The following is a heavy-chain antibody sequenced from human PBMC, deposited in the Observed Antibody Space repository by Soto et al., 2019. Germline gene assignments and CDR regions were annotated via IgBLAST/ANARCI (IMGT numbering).Heavy chain of an antibody. Sequence: EVQLSESGGGLVQPGGSLRLSCAGSGFTFSSYAMTWVRQAPGKGLEWVSGISGSGAGTYYADSVKGRFTISRDNXXXXXXXXXXXXXXXXXXXXXXXXXXXXXASRMDVWGQGTTVTVSS. CDR2: ISGSGAGT. CDR3: XXXXXXXASRMDV. J-gene: IGHJ6*02. V-gene: IGHV3-23*01. CDR1: GFTFSSYA.